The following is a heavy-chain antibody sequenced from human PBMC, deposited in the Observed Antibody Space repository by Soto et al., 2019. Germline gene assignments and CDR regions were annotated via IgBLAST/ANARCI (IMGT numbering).Heavy chain of an antibody. Sequence: ASGKVSCKASGYTFTSYYMHWVRQAPGQGLEWMGIINPSGGSTSYAQKFQGRVTMTRDTSTSTVYMELSSLRSEDTAVYYCARTYDFWSGPQAYYYGMDVWGQGTTVTVSS. CDR2: INPSGGST. CDR1: GYTFTSYY. J-gene: IGHJ6*02. V-gene: IGHV1-46*01. D-gene: IGHD3-3*01. CDR3: ARTYDFWSGPQAYYYGMDV.